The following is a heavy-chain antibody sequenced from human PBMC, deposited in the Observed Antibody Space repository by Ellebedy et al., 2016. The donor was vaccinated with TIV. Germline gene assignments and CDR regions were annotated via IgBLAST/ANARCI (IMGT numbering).Heavy chain of an antibody. CDR3: ARDARFIDHQHNWFDP. Sequence: GESLKISCAASGFTFSDYYMSWIRQAPGKGLEWVSYITNSGSIIYYADSVKGRFTMSRDNAKNSLYLQMKSLRAEDTAVYYCARDARFIDHQHNWFDPWGQGTLVTVSS. CDR2: ITNSGSII. V-gene: IGHV3-11*01. J-gene: IGHJ5*02. CDR1: GFTFSDYY. D-gene: IGHD2-2*01.